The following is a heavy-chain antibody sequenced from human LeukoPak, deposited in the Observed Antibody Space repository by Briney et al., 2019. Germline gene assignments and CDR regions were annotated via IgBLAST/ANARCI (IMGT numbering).Heavy chain of an antibody. CDR1: GFTFSSYS. CDR3: AKVAGSQTWGGRYYYYMDV. V-gene: IGHV3-21*04. D-gene: IGHD6-19*01. CDR2: ISSSSSYI. Sequence: GGSLRLSCAASGFTFSSYSMNWVRQAPGKGLEWVSSISSSSSYIYYADSVKGRFTISRDNAKNSLYLQMNSLRAEDTAVYYCAKVAGSQTWGGRYYYYMDVWGKGTTVTISS. J-gene: IGHJ6*03.